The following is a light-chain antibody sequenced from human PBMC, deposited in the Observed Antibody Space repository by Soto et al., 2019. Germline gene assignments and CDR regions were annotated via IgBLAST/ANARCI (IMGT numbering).Light chain of an antibody. CDR2: WAS. CDR3: QQYYSIHT. V-gene: IGKV4-1*01. J-gene: IGKJ2*01. CDR1: ESVLYSSNNKNY. Sequence: DIVMTQSPDSLAVSLGERATINCKSSESVLYSSNNKNYLTWYQRKPGQPPRLLIYWASARASGVPDRFSGSGCGTYFTLTISSLQAEDVAVYYCQQYYSIHTFGQGTKLEI.